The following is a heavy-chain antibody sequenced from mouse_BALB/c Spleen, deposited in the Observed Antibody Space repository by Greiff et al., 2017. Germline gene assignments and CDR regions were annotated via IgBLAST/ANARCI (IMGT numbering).Heavy chain of an antibody. V-gene: IGHV1-54*01. Sequence: VQLQQSGAELVRPGTSVKVSCKASGYAFTNYLIEWVKQRPGQGLEWIGVINPGSGGTNYNEKFKGKATLTADKSSSTAYMQLSSLTSDDSAVYFCARSDYYGSSYYFDYWAKAPLSQSPQ. J-gene: IGHJ2*01. CDR3: ARSDYYGSSYYFDY. CDR2: INPGSGGT. CDR1: GYAFTNYL. D-gene: IGHD1-1*01.